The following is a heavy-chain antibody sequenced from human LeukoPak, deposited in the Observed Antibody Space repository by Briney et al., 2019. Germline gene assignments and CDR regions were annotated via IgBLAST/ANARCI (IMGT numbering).Heavy chain of an antibody. Sequence: PGRSLRLSXAASGSTFDDYATHWVRQAPGKGLEWVSGISWNSGSIGYADSVKGRFTISRDNAKNSLYLQMNSLRAEDMALYYCAKGPVRFLEWSMAGAFDIWGQGTMVTVSS. CDR3: AKGPVRFLEWSMAGAFDI. J-gene: IGHJ3*02. CDR2: ISWNSGSI. V-gene: IGHV3-9*03. D-gene: IGHD3-3*01. CDR1: GSTFDDYA.